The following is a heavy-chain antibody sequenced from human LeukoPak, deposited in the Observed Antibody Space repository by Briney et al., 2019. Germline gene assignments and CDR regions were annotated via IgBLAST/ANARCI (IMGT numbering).Heavy chain of an antibody. CDR2: ISGSGGST. J-gene: IGHJ4*02. V-gene: IGHV3-23*01. D-gene: IGHD3-3*01. CDR1: GFTFSSYA. Sequence: GGSLRLSCAASGFTFSSYAMSWVRQAPGKGLEWVSAISGSGGSTYYADSVKGRFTISRDNSKNTLYLQMNSLRAEDTAAYYCAKDYYYDFWSGYYTMDYWGQGTLVTVSS. CDR3: AKDYYYDFWSGYYTMDY.